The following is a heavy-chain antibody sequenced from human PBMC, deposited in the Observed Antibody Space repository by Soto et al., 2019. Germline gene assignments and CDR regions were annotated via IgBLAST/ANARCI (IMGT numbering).Heavy chain of an antibody. V-gene: IGHV1-69*13. CDR2: IIPIFGTA. CDR3: ARAPYDSSGYYPGDY. CDR1: GGTFSSYA. D-gene: IGHD3-22*01. J-gene: IGHJ4*02. Sequence: ASVKVSCKASGGTFSSYAISWVRQAPGQGLEWMGGIIPIFGTANYAQKFQGRVTITADESTSTAYMELSSLRSEDTAVYYCARAPYDSSGYYPGDYWGQGTLVTVSS.